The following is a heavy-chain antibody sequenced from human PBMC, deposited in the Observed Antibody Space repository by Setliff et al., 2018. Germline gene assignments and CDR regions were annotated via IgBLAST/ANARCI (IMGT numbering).Heavy chain of an antibody. CDR2: INHSGGT. Sequence: KPSETLSLTCAVYGGSFSGYYWSWIRQPPGKGLEWIGEINHSGGTSYNPSLMSRVTISVDTSKDQFSLKLMSVSAADTAVYYCASRNSDGGPEYFQHWGQGALVTVSS. CDR3: ASRNSDGGPEYFQH. D-gene: IGHD1-26*01. J-gene: IGHJ1*01. CDR1: GGSFSGYY. V-gene: IGHV4-34*01.